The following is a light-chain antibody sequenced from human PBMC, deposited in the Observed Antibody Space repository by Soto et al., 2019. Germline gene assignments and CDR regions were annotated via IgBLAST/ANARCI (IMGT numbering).Light chain of an antibody. CDR1: QSVGNSH. J-gene: IGKJ5*01. Sequence: ETVLTQSPGTLYCSPGERATLSCRASQSVGNSHVAWYQQRRGLPPRLLIYGASNRATGIPDRFSGSGSGADFTLTISRLEPEDFAVYFCQQYGNSPPGTFGQGTRL. V-gene: IGKV3-20*01. CDR3: QQYGNSPPGT. CDR2: GAS.